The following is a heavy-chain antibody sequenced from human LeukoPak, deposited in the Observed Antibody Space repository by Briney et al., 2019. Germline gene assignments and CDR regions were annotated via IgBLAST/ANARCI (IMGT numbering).Heavy chain of an antibody. Sequence: SETLSLTCTVSGGSISSYYWSWIRQPPGKGLEWIGYIHYSGSTNYNPSLKSRVTISVDTSKNQFSLRLSSVTAADTAVYYCARVLEGSSGQHWYFDLWGRGTLVTVSS. J-gene: IGHJ2*01. D-gene: IGHD6-19*01. CDR1: GGSISSYY. CDR3: ARVLEGSSGQHWYFDL. CDR2: IHYSGST. V-gene: IGHV4-59*12.